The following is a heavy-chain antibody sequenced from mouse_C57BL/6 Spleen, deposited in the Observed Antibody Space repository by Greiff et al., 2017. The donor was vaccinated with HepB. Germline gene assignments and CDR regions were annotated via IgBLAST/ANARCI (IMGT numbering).Heavy chain of an antibody. CDR3: ARGEDAMDY. CDR1: GYTFTDYY. J-gene: IGHJ4*01. CDR2: INPYNGGT. Sequence: VQLQQSGPVLVKPGASVKMSCKASGYTFTDYYMNWVKQSHGKSLEWIGVINPYNGGTSYNQKFKGKATLTVDKSSSTAYMELNSLTSEDSAVYYCARGEDAMDYWGQGTSVTVSS. V-gene: IGHV1-19*01.